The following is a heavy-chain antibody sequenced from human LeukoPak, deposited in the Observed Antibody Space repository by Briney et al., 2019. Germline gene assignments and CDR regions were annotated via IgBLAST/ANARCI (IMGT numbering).Heavy chain of an antibody. CDR1: GGTFSSYG. V-gene: IGHV1-18*01. CDR2: ISAYNGNT. J-gene: IGHJ4*02. CDR3: ARVYVLRYFDWPYNFDY. D-gene: IGHD3-9*01. Sequence: ASVKVSCKASGGTFSSYGISWVRQAPGQGLEWMGWISAYNGNTNYAQKLQGRVTMTTDTSTSTAYMELRSLRSDDTAVYYCARVYVLRYFDWPYNFDYWGQGTLVTVSS.